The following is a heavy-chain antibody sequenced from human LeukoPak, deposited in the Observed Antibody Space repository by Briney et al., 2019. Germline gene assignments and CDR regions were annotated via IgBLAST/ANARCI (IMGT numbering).Heavy chain of an antibody. D-gene: IGHD3-10*01. CDR1: GGSISSSSYY. CDR3: ARRVTMVRGVTGYYYYMDV. V-gene: IGHV4-39*01. CDR2: IYYSGST. Sequence: SETLSLTCTVSGGSISSSSYYWGWIRQPPGKGLEWFGSIYYSGSTYYNPSPKRRVTISVDTSKNQFSLKLSSVTGADTAVYYCARRVTMVRGVTGYYYYMDVWGKGTTVTIS. J-gene: IGHJ6*03.